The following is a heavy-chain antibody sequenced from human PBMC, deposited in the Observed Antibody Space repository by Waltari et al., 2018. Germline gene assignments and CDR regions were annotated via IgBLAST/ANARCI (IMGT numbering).Heavy chain of an antibody. CDR1: GGSFSGSY. Sequence: QVQLQQWGAGLLKPSETLSLTCAVHGGSFSGSYWRWIRQPPGKGLEWIGEIKHSGSTNYHPSLKSRVTISVDTSKNQFSLKLSSVTAADTAVYYCARGLIAAAAPFDYWGQGTLVTVSS. CDR2: IKHSGST. V-gene: IGHV4-34*01. CDR3: ARGLIAAAAPFDY. J-gene: IGHJ4*02. D-gene: IGHD6-13*01.